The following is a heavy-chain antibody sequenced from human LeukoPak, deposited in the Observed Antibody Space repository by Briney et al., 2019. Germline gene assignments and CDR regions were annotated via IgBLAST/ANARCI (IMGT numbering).Heavy chain of an antibody. CDR2: IYSGGDT. CDR3: ATSPVTGMIYFDY. Sequence: GGSLRLSCAASGFTVSNYYMSWVRQAPGKGLEWVSVIYSGGDTYYADSVKGRFTISRDNSKNTLYLQMDNLRAEDTAVYYCATSPVTGMIYFDYWGQGTLVTVSS. D-gene: IGHD6-19*01. CDR1: GFTVSNYY. J-gene: IGHJ4*02. V-gene: IGHV3-66*01.